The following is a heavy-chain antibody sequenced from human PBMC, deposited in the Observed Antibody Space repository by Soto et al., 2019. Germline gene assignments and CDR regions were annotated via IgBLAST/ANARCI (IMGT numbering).Heavy chain of an antibody. D-gene: IGHD2-15*01. CDR2: LNHGGSP. V-gene: IGHV4-34*01. Sequence: SETLSLTCAVSGGSLTGYYWGWIRQPPGKGLEWIGQLNHGGSPNYKPSLRSRVTISLDTSKNQFSLRLTSVTAADTAVYYCARGYSYPDFDSCGQGPLVTVSS. CDR1: GGSLTGYY. CDR3: ARGYSYPDFDS. J-gene: IGHJ4*02.